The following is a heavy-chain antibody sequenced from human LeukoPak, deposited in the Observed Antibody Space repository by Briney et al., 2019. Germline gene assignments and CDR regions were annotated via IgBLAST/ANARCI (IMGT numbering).Heavy chain of an antibody. Sequence: SGGSLRLSCAASGFTFSSYSMNWVRQAPGKGLEWVSYISGSSSTIYYADSVKGRFTISRDNAKNSLYLQMNSLRAEDTAVYYCARGGGNYYVGYWFDPWGQGTLVTVSS. J-gene: IGHJ5*02. CDR2: ISGSSSTI. CDR1: GFTFSSYS. V-gene: IGHV3-48*01. D-gene: IGHD4-11*01. CDR3: ARGGGNYYVGYWFDP.